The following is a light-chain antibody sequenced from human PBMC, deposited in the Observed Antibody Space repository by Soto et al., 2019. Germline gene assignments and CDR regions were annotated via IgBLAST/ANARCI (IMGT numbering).Light chain of an antibody. CDR2: GNS. CDR3: QSYDSSLSGSV. J-gene: IGLJ2*01. Sequence: QLVLTQPPSVSGAPGQRVTISCTGRSSNIGAGYDVHWYQQLPGTAPKLLIYGNSNRPSGVPDRLSGSKSGTSASLAITGLQAEDEADYYCQSYDSSLSGSVFGGGTKLTVL. V-gene: IGLV1-40*01. CDR1: SSNIGAGYD.